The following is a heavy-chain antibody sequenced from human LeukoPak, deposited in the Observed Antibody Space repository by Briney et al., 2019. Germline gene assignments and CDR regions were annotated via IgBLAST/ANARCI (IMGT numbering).Heavy chain of an antibody. Sequence: SETLSLTCTVSGGSISSYYWSWIRQPPGKGLEWIGYIYYSGSTNYNPSLQSRVTISVDTSKNQFSLKLISVTAADTAVYYCARLDGGYAGYFDFWGQGTLVTVSS. V-gene: IGHV4-59*01. CDR3: ARLDGGYAGYFDF. CDR1: GGSISSYY. D-gene: IGHD4-23*01. J-gene: IGHJ4*02. CDR2: IYYSGST.